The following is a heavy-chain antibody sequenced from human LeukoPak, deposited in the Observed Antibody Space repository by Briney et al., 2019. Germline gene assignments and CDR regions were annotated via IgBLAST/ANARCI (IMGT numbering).Heavy chain of an antibody. CDR3: ARDKTVVTYYYGMDV. Sequence: PSETLSLTCAVSGGSISSSNWWSWVRQPPGKGLEWIGEIYHSGSTNYNPSLKSRVTISVDKSKNQFSLKLSSVTAADTAVYYCARDKTVVTYYYGMDVWGQGTTVTVSS. CDR2: IYHSGST. V-gene: IGHV4-4*02. J-gene: IGHJ6*02. CDR1: GGSISSSNW. D-gene: IGHD4-23*01.